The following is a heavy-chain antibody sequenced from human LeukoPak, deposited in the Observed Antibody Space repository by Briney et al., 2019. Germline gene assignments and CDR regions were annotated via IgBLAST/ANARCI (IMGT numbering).Heavy chain of an antibody. CDR1: GGSISSGGYY. V-gene: IGHV4-31*03. CDR3: ARGADTAMVSDAFGI. Sequence: PSETLSLTCTVSGGSISSGGYYWSWIRQHPGKGLEWIGYIYYSGSTYYNPSLKSRVTISVDTSKNQFSLKLSSVTAADTAVYYCARGADTAMVSDAFGIWGQGTMVTVSS. D-gene: IGHD5-18*01. CDR2: IYYSGST. J-gene: IGHJ3*02.